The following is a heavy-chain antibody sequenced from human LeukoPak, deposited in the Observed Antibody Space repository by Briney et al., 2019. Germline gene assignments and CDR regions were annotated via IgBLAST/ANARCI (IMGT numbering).Heavy chain of an antibody. CDR3: ARGETLTYYYGSGSYYSY. Sequence: PGGTLRLSCAASGFTFSSYSMNWVRQAPGKGLEWVSSISSSSSYIYYADSVKGRFTISRDNAKNSLYLQMNSLRAEDTAVYYCARGETLTYYYGSGSYYSYWGQGTLVTVSS. D-gene: IGHD3-10*01. CDR1: GFTFSSYS. V-gene: IGHV3-21*01. J-gene: IGHJ4*02. CDR2: ISSSSSYI.